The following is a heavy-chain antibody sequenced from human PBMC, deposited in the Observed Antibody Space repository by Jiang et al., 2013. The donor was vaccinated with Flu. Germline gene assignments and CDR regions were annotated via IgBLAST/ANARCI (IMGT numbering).Heavy chain of an antibody. CDR3: ARGMGYCSSASCYFDS. Sequence: KTSGYTFTSYAMNWVRQAPGQGLEWMGWINTDTGNPTYAQGFTGRFVFSLDTSVNTAYLEIYSLKAEDTAMYYCARGMGYCSSASCYFDSWGQGTLVTVSS. CDR1: GYTFTSYA. J-gene: IGHJ4*02. D-gene: IGHD2-2*01. CDR2: INTDTGNP. V-gene: IGHV7-4-1*01.